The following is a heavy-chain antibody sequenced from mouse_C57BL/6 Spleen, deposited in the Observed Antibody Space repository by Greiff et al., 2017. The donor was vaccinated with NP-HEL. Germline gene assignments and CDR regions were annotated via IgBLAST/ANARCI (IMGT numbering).Heavy chain of an antibody. V-gene: IGHV5-6*01. CDR3: ARRTTIVALYAMDY. CDR2: ISSGGSYT. Sequence: EVKLMESGGDLVKPGGSLKLSCAASGFTFSSYGMSWVRQTPDKRLEWVATISSGGSYTYYPDSVKGRFTISRDNAKNTPYLQMSSLTSEDTAMYYCARRTTIVALYAMDYWGQGTSVTVSS. CDR1: GFTFSSYG. D-gene: IGHD1-1*01. J-gene: IGHJ4*01.